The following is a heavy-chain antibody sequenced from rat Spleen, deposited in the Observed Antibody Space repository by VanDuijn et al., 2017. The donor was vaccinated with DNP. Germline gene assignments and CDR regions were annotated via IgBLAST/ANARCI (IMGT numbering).Heavy chain of an antibody. D-gene: IGHD5-1*01. Sequence: EVQLVESGGGLVQPGRSLKLSCAASGFTFSNYGMAWVRQAPTKGLEWVAFISTGGGDTYLRDSVKGRFTISRDNAKNTLYLQMNSLRSEDTATYYCARDGSFDYWGQGVMVTVSS. CDR1: GFTFSNYG. CDR3: ARDGSFDY. V-gene: IGHV5S13*01. J-gene: IGHJ2*01. CDR2: ISTGGGDT.